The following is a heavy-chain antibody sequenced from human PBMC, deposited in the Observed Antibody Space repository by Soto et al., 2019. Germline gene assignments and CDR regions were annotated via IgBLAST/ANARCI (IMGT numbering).Heavy chain of an antibody. CDR1: GGTFSSYA. D-gene: IGHD4-4*01. CDR2: IIPIFGTA. CDR3: ARPSIMTTVTKVGYYYGMDV. J-gene: IGHJ6*02. Sequence: SVKVSCKASGGTFSSYAISWVRQAPGQGLEWMGGIIPIFGTANYAQKFQGRVTITADKSTSTAYMELSSLRSEDTAVYYCARPSIMTTVTKVGYYYGMDVWGQGTTVTVSS. V-gene: IGHV1-69*06.